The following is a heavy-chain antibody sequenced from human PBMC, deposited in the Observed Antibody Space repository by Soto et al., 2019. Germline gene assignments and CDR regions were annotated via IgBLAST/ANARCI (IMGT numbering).Heavy chain of an antibody. CDR1: GFTLSPYW. CDR3: ARAALNGASYFDL. J-gene: IGHJ4*02. CDR2: IKSDGTII. V-gene: IGHV3-74*01. Sequence: PGGSLRLSCAASGFTLSPYWMHWVRQAPGKGLVWVSRIKSDGTIINYADSVKGRATISRDNARNTLYLQVGSLRAEDTALYYCARAALNGASYFDLWGQGTLVTVSS. D-gene: IGHD1-26*01.